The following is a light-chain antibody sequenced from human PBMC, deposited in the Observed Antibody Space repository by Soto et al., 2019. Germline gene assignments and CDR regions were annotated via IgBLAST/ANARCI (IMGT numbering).Light chain of an antibody. Sequence: QSALTQPASVSGSPGQSITISCTGTSSDVGNYNLVSWYQHHPGKAPKLLIYEVSKRPSGASNRFSGSKSGNTASLTISGLQAEDEADYYCCSSANSDTLVFGGGTKLTVL. CDR2: EVS. J-gene: IGLJ3*02. CDR3: CSSANSDTLV. V-gene: IGLV2-23*02. CDR1: SSDVGNYNL.